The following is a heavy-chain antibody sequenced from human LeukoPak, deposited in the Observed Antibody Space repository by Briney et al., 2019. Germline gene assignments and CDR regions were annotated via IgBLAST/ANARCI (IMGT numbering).Heavy chain of an antibody. CDR1: GGSISSYY. Sequence: SETLSLTCTVSGGSISSYYWSRIRQPAGKGLEWIGRIYTSGSTNYNPSLKSRVTISVDTSKNQFSLKLSSVTAADTAVYYCARDSRYSSGWRGFDYWGQGTLVTVSS. J-gene: IGHJ4*02. CDR3: ARDSRYSSGWRGFDY. CDR2: IYTSGST. D-gene: IGHD6-19*01. V-gene: IGHV4-4*07.